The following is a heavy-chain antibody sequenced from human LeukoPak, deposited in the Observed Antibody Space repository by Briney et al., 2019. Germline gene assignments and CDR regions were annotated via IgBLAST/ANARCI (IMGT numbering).Heavy chain of an antibody. CDR3: ARDRAWGSGFDY. Sequence: SETLSLTCTVSGGSISSYYWSWIRQPPGKGLEWIGYIYYSGSTNYNPSLKSRVTISVDTSENQFSLKLSSVTAADTAVYYCARDRAWGSGFDYWGQGTLVTVSS. CDR1: GGSISSYY. D-gene: IGHD7-27*01. CDR2: IYYSGST. J-gene: IGHJ4*02. V-gene: IGHV4-59*01.